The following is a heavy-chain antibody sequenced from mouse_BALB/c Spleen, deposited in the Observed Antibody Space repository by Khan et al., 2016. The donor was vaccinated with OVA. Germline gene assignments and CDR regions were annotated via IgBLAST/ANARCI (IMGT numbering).Heavy chain of an antibody. CDR3: TRPSYYGNPWFTY. CDR2: ISSTGSYT. CDR1: GFAFNSYD. J-gene: IGHJ3*01. D-gene: IGHD2-10*01. V-gene: IGHV5-9*02. Sequence: EVMLVESGGGLVKPGGSLKLSCEVSGFAFNSYDMSWVRQTPEKRLEWVATISSTGSYTYYPDSVKGRFTISRDTARNPLYLQMSRLKSEDTALDCCTRPSYYGNPWFTYWGQGTLVTVSA.